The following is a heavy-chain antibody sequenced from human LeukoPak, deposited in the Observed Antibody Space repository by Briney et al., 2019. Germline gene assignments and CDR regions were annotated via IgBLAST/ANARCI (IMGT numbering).Heavy chain of an antibody. CDR1: GFTFSSYS. Sequence: GGSLRLSCAASGFTFSSYSMNWVRQAPGKGLEWVSSISSSSSYIYYADSVKGRFTISRDNAKNTLYLQMNSLRAEDTAVYYCARGYRGAPLYGMDVWGQGTTVTVSS. J-gene: IGHJ6*02. CDR2: ISSSSSYI. V-gene: IGHV3-21*01. CDR3: ARGYRGAPLYGMDV. D-gene: IGHD4-23*01.